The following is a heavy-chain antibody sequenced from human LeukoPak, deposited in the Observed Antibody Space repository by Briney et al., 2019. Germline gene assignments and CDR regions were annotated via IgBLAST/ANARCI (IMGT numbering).Heavy chain of an antibody. CDR3: AKDRTGPAEH. CDR2: IQYDGTNK. V-gene: IGHV3-30*02. Sequence: GGSLRLSCAASGFMFSSYGMHWVRQAPGKGLEWVTFIQYDGTNKYYADSVEGRFTISRDNSKNTLYLQMNSLRAEDTAVYYCAKDRTGPAEHWGQGTLVTVSS. J-gene: IGHJ1*01. CDR1: GFMFSSYG.